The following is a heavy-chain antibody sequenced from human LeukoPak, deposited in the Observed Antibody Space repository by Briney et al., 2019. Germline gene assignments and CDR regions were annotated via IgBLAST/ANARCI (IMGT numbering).Heavy chain of an antibody. J-gene: IGHJ6*03. D-gene: IGHD6-13*01. CDR1: GYTFTSYG. CDR3: ASGSHFSSSWFTPFYYYYMDV. Sequence: ASVKVSCKASGYTFTSYGISWVRQAPGQGLEWMGWISAYNGNTNYAQKLQGRVTMTTDTSTSTAYMELRSLRSDDTAVYYCASGSHFSSSWFTPFYYYYMDVWGKGTTVTVSS. CDR2: ISAYNGNT. V-gene: IGHV1-18*01.